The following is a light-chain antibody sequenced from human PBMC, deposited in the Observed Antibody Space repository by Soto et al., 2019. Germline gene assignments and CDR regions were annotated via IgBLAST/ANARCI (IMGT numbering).Light chain of an antibody. CDR3: QKYNNWPKT. J-gene: IGKJ1*01. V-gene: IGKV3-15*01. CDR1: QSVRSS. Sequence: RTPSPATLSFAPGERAPLSFMASQSVRSSVAWYQQKPGQAPRLLIYGASTRATGIPDRISGSGSGTEFTITITSLQYEDFEVYYCQKYNNWPKTVGKGTKVDIK. CDR2: GAS.